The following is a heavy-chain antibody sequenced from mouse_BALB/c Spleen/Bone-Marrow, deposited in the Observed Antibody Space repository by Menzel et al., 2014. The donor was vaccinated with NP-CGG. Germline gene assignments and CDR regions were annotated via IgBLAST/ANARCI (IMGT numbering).Heavy chain of an antibody. J-gene: IGHJ2*01. CDR3: ARDMGGLLFDS. D-gene: IGHD6-2*01. V-gene: IGHV7-3*02. Sequence: EVKLVESGGGLVQPGGSLRLSCAPSGFTFSGYYMNWVRQPPGKALEWLGFIRNKPNGYTTEYSASVKGRFTISRDNSQSILYLLMNTLRTEDSATYYCARDMGGLLFDSWGQGTTLTVPS. CDR2: IRNKPNGYTT. CDR1: GFTFSGYY.